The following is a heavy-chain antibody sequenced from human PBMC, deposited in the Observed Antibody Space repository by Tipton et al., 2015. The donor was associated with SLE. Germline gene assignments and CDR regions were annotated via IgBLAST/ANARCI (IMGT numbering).Heavy chain of an antibody. CDR1: GGSFSGYY. CDR2: INHSGST. J-gene: IGHJ4*02. D-gene: IGHD6-13*01. CDR3: ARGPLRVSIAADLDY. V-gene: IGHV4-34*01. Sequence: TLSLTCAVYGGSFSGYYWSWIRQPPGKGLERIGEINHSGSTNYNPSLKSRVTISVDTSKNQFSLKLSSVTAADTAVYYCARGPLRVSIAADLDYWGQGTLVTVSS.